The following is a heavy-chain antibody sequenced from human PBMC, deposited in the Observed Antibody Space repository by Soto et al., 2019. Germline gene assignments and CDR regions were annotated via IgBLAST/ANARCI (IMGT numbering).Heavy chain of an antibody. V-gene: IGHV5-51*01. D-gene: IGHD3-16*01. CDR1: GHLFNNHW. Sequence: GESLKISCKGPGHLFNNHWIGWGRQTPGKGLEWMGLIFTRGSETKTSQSFQGHVSFSVDNSINTVYLQWTSLKTTDSGIYYCAKHVDNWGAPYYFDSWGQGTQVTVSS. J-gene: IGHJ4*02. CDR2: IFTRGSET. CDR3: AKHVDNWGAPYYFDS.